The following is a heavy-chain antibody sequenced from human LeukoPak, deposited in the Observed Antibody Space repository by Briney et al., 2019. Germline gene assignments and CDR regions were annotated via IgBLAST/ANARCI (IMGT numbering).Heavy chain of an antibody. CDR2: INHSGST. CDR1: GWSFSGYY. CDR3: ARAPYYDFWSGYYYYYYYMDV. D-gene: IGHD3-3*01. J-gene: IGHJ6*03. Sequence: PSETLSLTCAVYGWSFSGYYWSWIRQPPGKGLEWIGEINHSGSTNYNPSLKSRVTISVDTSKNQFSLKLSSVTAADTAVYYCARAPYYDFWSGYYYYYYYMDVWGKGTTVTVSS. V-gene: IGHV4-34*01.